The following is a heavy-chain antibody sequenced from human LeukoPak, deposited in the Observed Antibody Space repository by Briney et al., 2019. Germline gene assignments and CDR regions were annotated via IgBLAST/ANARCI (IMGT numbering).Heavy chain of an antibody. D-gene: IGHD2-2*02. J-gene: IGHJ4*02. CDR2: IREDGNRQ. V-gene: IGHV3-7*01. Sequence: GGSLTLSCVASGFTFSGYWMTWVRQAPGQGLEWVANIREDGNRQTYEDSLKGRFTISRDNAKNSLDLQMNSLRAEDTAIYYCARYCSSTSCYNEVPDYWGQGTLVTVSS. CDR1: GFTFSGYW. CDR3: ARYCSSTSCYNEVPDY.